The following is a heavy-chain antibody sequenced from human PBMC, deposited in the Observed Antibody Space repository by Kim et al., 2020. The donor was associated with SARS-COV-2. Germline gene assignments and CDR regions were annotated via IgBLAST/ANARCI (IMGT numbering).Heavy chain of an antibody. Sequence: SETLSLTCTVSGGSISSGDYYWSWIRQPPGKGLEWIGYIYYSGSTYYNPSLKSRVTISVDTSKNQFSLKLSSVTAADTAVYYCARGLYGSSWYRVGARFNMDFDIWGQGTMVTVSS. CDR2: IYYSGST. J-gene: IGHJ3*02. CDR1: GGSISSGDYY. CDR3: ARGLYGSSWYRVGARFNMDFDI. V-gene: IGHV4-30-4*01. D-gene: IGHD6-13*01.